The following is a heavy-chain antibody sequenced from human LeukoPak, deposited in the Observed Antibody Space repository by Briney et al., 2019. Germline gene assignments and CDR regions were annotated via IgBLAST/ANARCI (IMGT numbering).Heavy chain of an antibody. V-gene: IGHV3-30*03. CDR1: GFTFSSYG. CDR2: ISYDGSNK. CDR3: ATGGYSYGYFDY. D-gene: IGHD5-18*01. Sequence: GGSLRLSCAASGFTFSSYGMHWVRQATGKGLEWVAVISYDGSNKYYADSVKGRFTISRDNSKNTLYLQMNSLRAEDTAVYYCATGGYSYGYFDYWGQGTLVTVPS. J-gene: IGHJ4*02.